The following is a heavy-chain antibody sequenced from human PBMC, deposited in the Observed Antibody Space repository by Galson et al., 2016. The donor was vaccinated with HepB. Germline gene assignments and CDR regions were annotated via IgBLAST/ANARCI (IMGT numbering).Heavy chain of an antibody. Sequence: ETLSLTCTVSGGSLSSFYWSWIRPPPGKELEWIGYISYSGSTNYNPSLQSRVTISIDTSQNQFSLKLSSVTAADSAVYYCTRGAKGVVGAADSWGRGTLVIVSS. CDR3: TRGAKGVVGAADS. V-gene: IGHV4-59*01. J-gene: IGHJ4*02. D-gene: IGHD2-21*01. CDR2: ISYSGST. CDR1: GGSLSSFY.